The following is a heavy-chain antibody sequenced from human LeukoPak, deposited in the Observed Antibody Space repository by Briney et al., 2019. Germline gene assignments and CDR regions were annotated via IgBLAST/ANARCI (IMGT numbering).Heavy chain of an antibody. CDR1: GYTFTGYY. J-gene: IGHJ3*02. CDR3: ARGGQLLWFGELLYPFDAFDI. D-gene: IGHD3-10*01. Sequence: ASVKVSCKASGYTFTGYYMHWVRQAPGQGLEWMGWINPNSGGTNYAQKFQGRVTMTRDTSISTAYMELSRLRSDDTAVYYCARGGQLLWFGELLYPFDAFDIWGQGTMVTVSS. V-gene: IGHV1-2*02. CDR2: INPNSGGT.